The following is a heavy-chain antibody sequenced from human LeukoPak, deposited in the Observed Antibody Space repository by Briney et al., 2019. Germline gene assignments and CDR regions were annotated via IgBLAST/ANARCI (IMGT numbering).Heavy chain of an antibody. CDR3: AREARFALPVVGSGDY. CDR2: MFYNGAT. J-gene: IGHJ4*02. V-gene: IGHV4-39*07. CDR1: GGSISSSDYY. D-gene: IGHD6-19*01. Sequence: SETLSLTCSVSGGSISSSDYYWGWIRQPPGKGLEWIWTMFYNGATKSNPSLSSRVTMSIDTSKNQFSLKLRSVTAADTAVYYCAREARFALPVVGSGDYWGQGTLVTVSS.